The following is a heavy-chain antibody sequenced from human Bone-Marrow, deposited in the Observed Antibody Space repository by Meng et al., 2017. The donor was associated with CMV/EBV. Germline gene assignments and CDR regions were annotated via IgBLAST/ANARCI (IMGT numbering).Heavy chain of an antibody. Sequence: SETLSLTCAVYGGSFSGYYWTWIRQPPGKGLEWIGEISHGGYTNYNPSLKSRVTISVDTSKNQFSLKLSSVTAADTAVYYCARVQPHLPYYYYGMDVWGQGTTVTFSS. V-gene: IGHV4-34*01. CDR2: ISHGGYT. CDR3: ARVQPHLPYYYYGMDV. CDR1: GGSFSGYY. J-gene: IGHJ6*02. D-gene: IGHD5-18*01.